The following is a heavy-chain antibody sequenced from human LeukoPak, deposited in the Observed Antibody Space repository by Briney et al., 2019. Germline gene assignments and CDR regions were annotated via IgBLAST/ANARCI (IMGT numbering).Heavy chain of an antibody. CDR3: ALRASGYYLTIDY. CDR1: GGSFSGYY. V-gene: IGHV4-34*01. Sequence: SETLSLTCAVYGGSFSGYYWSWIRQPPGKGLEWIGEINHGGSTNYNPSLKSRVTISVDTSKNQFSLKLTSVTAADTAVYYCALRASGYYLTIDYWGQGTLVTVSS. D-gene: IGHD3-22*01. J-gene: IGHJ4*02. CDR2: INHGGST.